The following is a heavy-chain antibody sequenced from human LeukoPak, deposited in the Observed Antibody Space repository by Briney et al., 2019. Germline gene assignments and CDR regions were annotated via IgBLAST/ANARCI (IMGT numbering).Heavy chain of an antibody. Sequence: PGGSRRLSCAASGFTFSSYAMSWVRQAPGKGLQWVSAISGSGTATYYADSVKGRFTISRDNSKNSLYLQINSLRADDTAVYYCAKVQYSDYDMNFDSWGQGTLVTVSS. CDR2: ISGSGTAT. CDR3: AKVQYSDYDMNFDS. D-gene: IGHD5-12*01. J-gene: IGHJ4*02. V-gene: IGHV3-23*01. CDR1: GFTFSSYA.